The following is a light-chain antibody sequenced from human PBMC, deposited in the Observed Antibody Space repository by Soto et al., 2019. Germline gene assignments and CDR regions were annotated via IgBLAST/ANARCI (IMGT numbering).Light chain of an antibody. CDR3: QQYGNSPLT. V-gene: IGKV3-20*01. J-gene: IGKJ4*01. CDR2: GAS. CDR1: QSVSSNY. Sequence: EIGLTQSPGTLSLSPGERATLSCRASQSVSSNYLAWYQHRPGQAPRVLIYGASSRATGIPDRFSGSGSDTDFTLTIRRLEPEDFAVYYCQQYGNSPLTFGGGTKVEIK.